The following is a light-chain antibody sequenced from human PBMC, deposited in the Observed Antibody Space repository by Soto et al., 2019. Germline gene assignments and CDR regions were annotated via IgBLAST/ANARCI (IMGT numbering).Light chain of an antibody. Sequence: EVVLTQSPATLSLSPGERATLSCRASQSVKSYLGWYQQKPGQAPRLLIYDTSNRATGVPARFSGSGSGTDFTLTIISLEPEDFAIYYCQQRDSWPITFGQGTRLEIK. J-gene: IGKJ5*01. CDR3: QQRDSWPIT. V-gene: IGKV3-11*01. CDR1: QSVKSY. CDR2: DTS.